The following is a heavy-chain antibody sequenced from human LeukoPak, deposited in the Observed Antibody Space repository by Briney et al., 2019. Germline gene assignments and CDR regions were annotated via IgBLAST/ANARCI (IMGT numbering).Heavy chain of an antibody. CDR1: GFTFSSYA. CDR3: ARGRITMVRGVFDY. CDR2: ISYDGSNK. V-gene: IGHV3-30*04. Sequence: GGSLRLSCAASGFTFSSYAMHWVRQAPGKGLGGVAVISYDGSNKYYADSVKGRFTISRDNSKNTLYLQMNSLRAEDTAVYYCARGRITMVRGVFDYWGQGTLVTVSS. D-gene: IGHD3-10*01. J-gene: IGHJ4*02.